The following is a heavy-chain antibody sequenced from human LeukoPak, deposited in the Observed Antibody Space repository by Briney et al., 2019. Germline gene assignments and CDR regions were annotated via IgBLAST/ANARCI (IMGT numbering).Heavy chain of an antibody. D-gene: IGHD3-10*01. CDR3: ARGDGWGDAVDGMGY. V-gene: IGHV4-4*02. CDR1: GYSIGHGYW. Sequence: SGTLSLTCVVSGYSIGHGYWWSWVRQPPGKGLEWIGHIYYTEHNPTEYNPSLQGRVTISVDTSQNQFSLKLNSVTAADTAVYFCARGDGWGDAVDGMGYWGQGILVTVSS. J-gene: IGHJ4*02. CDR2: IYYTEHNPT.